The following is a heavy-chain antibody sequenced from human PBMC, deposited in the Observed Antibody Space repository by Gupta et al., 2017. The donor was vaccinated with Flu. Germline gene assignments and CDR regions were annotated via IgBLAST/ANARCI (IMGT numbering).Heavy chain of an antibody. J-gene: IGHJ4*02. CDR3: AKVGAPIATFDY. Sequence: EVQLLESGGGLVQPGGSLRLSCAASGFTFSSYAMSWVRQAPGKGWEWVSAISGSGGRTYYADPVKGRFTISRDNSKNTLYLQMNSLRAEDTAVYYCAKVGAPIATFDYWGQGTLVTVSS. CDR2: ISGSGGRT. CDR1: GFTFSSYA. V-gene: IGHV3-23*01. D-gene: IGHD3-10*01.